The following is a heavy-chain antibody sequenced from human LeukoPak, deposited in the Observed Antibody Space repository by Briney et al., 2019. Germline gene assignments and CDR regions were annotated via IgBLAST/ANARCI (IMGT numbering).Heavy chain of an antibody. CDR1: GDSVSSNSAT. CDR3: AIEGMAVAVGYIAL. D-gene: IGHD6-19*01. J-gene: IGHJ2*01. CDR2: TYYRSKWYN. V-gene: IGHV6-1*01. Sequence: SQTLSLTCAISGDSVSSNSATWHWIRQSPSRGLEWLGRTYYRSKWYNEDAASVKSRITIKPDTSKNQFSLQLNSVTPEDTAVYYCAIEGMAVAVGYIALWGRGALVTVSS.